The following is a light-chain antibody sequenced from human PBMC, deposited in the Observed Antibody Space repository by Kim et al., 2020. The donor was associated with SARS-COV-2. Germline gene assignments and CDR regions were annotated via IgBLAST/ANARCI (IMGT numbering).Light chain of an antibody. V-gene: IGLV3-1*01. CDR3: QTWDSSSGV. CDR2: QDA. CDR1: KLGDKY. Sequence: SLSPGQTASVTCAGDKLGDKYVFWYQKRPGQSPVLVIYQDAKRPSGIPERFSGSISGNTATLTISETQAMDEADYYCQTWDSSSGVFGTGTKVTVL. J-gene: IGLJ1*01.